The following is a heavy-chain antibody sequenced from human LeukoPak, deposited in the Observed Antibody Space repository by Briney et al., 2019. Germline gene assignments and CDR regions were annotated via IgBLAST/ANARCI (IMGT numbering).Heavy chain of an antibody. CDR2: ISSSRTYI. J-gene: IGHJ4*02. Sequence: GGSPKLSCGASGFIFSTYSMNWVRQAPGKGLEWVASISSSRTYIYYADSLKGRFTISKDNAKNSLYLQMNSLRAEDTAVYYCARARYFGSGTYHDYWGQGTLVTVSS. CDR3: ARARYFGSGTYHDY. D-gene: IGHD3-10*01. V-gene: IGHV3-21*01. CDR1: GFIFSTYS.